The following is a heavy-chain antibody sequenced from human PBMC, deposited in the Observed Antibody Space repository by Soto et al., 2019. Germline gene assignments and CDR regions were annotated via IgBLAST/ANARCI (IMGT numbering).Heavy chain of an antibody. CDR3: ARREYDGYWYFDL. CDR2: IYYSGST. V-gene: IGHV4-59*08. CDR1: DGSISSYY. J-gene: IGHJ2*01. Sequence: QVQLQESGPGLVKPSETLSLTCTVSDGSISSYYWSWIRQPPGKGLEWIGYIYYSGSTNYNPSLKSRVTISVETSKNQFSLKLSSVTAADTAVYYCARREYDGYWYFDLWGRGTLVTVSS. D-gene: IGHD3-3*01.